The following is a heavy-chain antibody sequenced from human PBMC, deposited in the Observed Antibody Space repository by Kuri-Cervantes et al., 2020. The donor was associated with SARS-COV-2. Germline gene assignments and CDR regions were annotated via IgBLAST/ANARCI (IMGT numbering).Heavy chain of an antibody. Sequence: GESLKISCAASGFTFSSYGMHWVRQAPGKGLEWVAVISYDGSNKYYADSVKGRFTISRDNSKNTLYLQMNSLRAEDTAVYYCARDGPNPGIAVAGAGFDYWGQGTLVTVSS. V-gene: IGHV3-30*03. J-gene: IGHJ4*02. CDR2: ISYDGSNK. CDR1: GFTFSSYG. CDR3: ARDGPNPGIAVAGAGFDY. D-gene: IGHD6-19*01.